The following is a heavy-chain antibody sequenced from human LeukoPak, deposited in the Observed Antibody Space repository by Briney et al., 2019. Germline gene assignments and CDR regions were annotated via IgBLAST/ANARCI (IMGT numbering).Heavy chain of an antibody. CDR3: ARDTYYYDSSDKTV. D-gene: IGHD3-22*01. V-gene: IGHV4-61*02. CDR1: GGSISSGSYY. CDR2: IYTSGST. Sequence: SETLSLTCTVSGGSISSGSYYWSWIRQPAGKGLEWIGRIYTSGSTNYNPSLKSRVTISVDTSKNQFSLKLSSVTAADTAVYYCARDTYYYDSSDKTVWGQGTLVTVSS. J-gene: IGHJ4*02.